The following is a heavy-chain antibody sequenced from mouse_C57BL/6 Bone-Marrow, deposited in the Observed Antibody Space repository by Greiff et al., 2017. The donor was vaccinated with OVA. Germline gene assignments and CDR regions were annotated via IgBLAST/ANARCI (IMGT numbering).Heavy chain of an antibody. D-gene: IGHD3-3*01. J-gene: IGHJ2*01. CDR3: TGKGTRGY. CDR2: IRLKSDNYAT. V-gene: IGHV6-3*01. CDR1: GFTFSNYW. Sequence: EVKLMESGGGLVQPGGSMKLSCVASGFTFSNYWMNWVRQSPEKGLEWVAQIRLKSDNYATHYAESVKGRFTISRDDSKSSVYLQMNNLRAEDTGIYYCTGKGTRGYWGQGTTLTVSS.